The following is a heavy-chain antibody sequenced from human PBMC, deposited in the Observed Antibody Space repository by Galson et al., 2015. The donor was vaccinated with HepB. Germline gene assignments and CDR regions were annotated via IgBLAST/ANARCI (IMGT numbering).Heavy chain of an antibody. CDR2: ISYDGSNK. CDR1: GFTFSSYG. J-gene: IGHJ4*02. CDR3: ASPDVPLLYDQTYLDY. D-gene: IGHD2-2*02. Sequence: SLRLSCAGSGFTFSSYGMHWVRQAPGKGLEWVALISYDGSNKYYADSVKGRFTISRGNSKNTLYLQMNSLRAEDTAVYYCASPDVPLLYDQTYLDYWGQGTLVTVSS. V-gene: IGHV3-30*03.